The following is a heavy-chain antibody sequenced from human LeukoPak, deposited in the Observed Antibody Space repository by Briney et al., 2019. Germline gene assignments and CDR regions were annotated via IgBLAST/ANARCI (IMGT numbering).Heavy chain of an antibody. Sequence: GWSLRLSCAASGFTFSSYAMSWVRQAPGKGLEWVSAISGSGGSTYYADSVKGRFTISRDNSKNTLYLQMNSLRAEDTAVYYCAKDTGYSYGYSDYWGQGTLVTVSS. CDR2: ISGSGGST. CDR3: AKDTGYSYGYSDY. CDR1: GFTFSSYA. V-gene: IGHV3-23*01. J-gene: IGHJ4*02. D-gene: IGHD5-18*01.